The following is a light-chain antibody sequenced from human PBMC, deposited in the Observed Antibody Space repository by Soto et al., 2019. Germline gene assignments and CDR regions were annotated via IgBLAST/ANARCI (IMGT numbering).Light chain of an antibody. CDR3: SLYTSENTYV. CDR1: STDFVSYNR. CDR2: EAS. V-gene: IGLV2-18*01. J-gene: IGLJ1*01. Sequence: QSVLTQPPSVSGSPGQSVTISCTGTSTDFVSYNRVSWYQQPPGTAPKLIIYEASNRPSGVPDRFSGSKSGNTASLTISRLQAADEADYYCSLYTSENTYVFGTGTKVTVL.